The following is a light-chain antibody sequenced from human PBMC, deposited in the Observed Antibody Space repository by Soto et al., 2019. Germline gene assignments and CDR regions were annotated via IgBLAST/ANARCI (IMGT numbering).Light chain of an antibody. J-gene: IGKJ4*01. CDR3: QQVSGYPLS. V-gene: IGKV3-11*01. CDR1: QSVGSY. CDR2: DAS. Sequence: EIVLTQSPATLSLSPGERATLSCRASQSVGSYLGWYQHKPGQAPRLLIYDASNRAPGIPARFSGSGSGTDFTLTISSLEPEDFATYYCQQVSGYPLSFGGGTKVEIK.